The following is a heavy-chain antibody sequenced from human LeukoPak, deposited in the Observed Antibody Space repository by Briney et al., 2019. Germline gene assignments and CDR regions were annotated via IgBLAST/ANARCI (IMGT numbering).Heavy chain of an antibody. Sequence: PSETLSLTCGVSGGSFSAYYWSWIRQPPGKGLELIGEINHSGRTNYNPSLKSRVTISVDTSKNQFSLNLSSVTAADTAVYYCARSPLTGNYGDWFDPWGQGTLVIASS. CDR1: GGSFSAYY. V-gene: IGHV4-34*01. CDR2: INHSGRT. J-gene: IGHJ5*02. D-gene: IGHD3-9*01. CDR3: ARSPLTGNYGDWFDP.